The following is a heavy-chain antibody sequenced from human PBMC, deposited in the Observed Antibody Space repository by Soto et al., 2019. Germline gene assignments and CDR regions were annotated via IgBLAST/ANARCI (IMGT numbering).Heavy chain of an antibody. Sequence: QVQLQESGPGLVKPSGTLTLTCAVSGGSISRSNWWSWVRQPPGKGLEWIGEIYHSGSTNYNPSLKSRVTISVDKPKNQFSLNLSSLTAADTAVYYCARSITFDWLFFDNWGQGTLVTVSS. J-gene: IGHJ4*02. CDR1: GGSISRSNW. CDR3: ARSITFDWLFFDN. D-gene: IGHD3-9*01. V-gene: IGHV4-4*02. CDR2: IYHSGST.